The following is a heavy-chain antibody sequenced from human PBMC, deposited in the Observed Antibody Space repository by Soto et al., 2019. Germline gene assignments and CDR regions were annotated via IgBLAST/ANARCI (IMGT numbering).Heavy chain of an antibody. CDR1: GDSISSGYY. D-gene: IGHD5-18*01. CDR3: ARGHSWIRNYYYYYMDV. Sequence: PSETLSLTYTVSGDSISSGYYWSWIRQPPGKGLEWIGEINHSGSTNYNPSLKSRVTISVDTSKNQFSLKLSSVTAADTAVYYCARGHSWIRNYYYYYMDVWGKGTTVTVSS. J-gene: IGHJ6*03. CDR2: INHSGST. V-gene: IGHV4-34*01.